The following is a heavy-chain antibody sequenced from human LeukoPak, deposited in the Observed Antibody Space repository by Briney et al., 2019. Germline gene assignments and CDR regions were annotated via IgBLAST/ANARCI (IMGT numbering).Heavy chain of an antibody. V-gene: IGHV4-59*11. D-gene: IGHD5-12*01. Sequence: SETLSLTCTVSGASISSHYWSWIRQSPGKELEWIGYIFYRGSTYYNPSMNNRVTISVDTSKNQISLKLTSVTAADTAVYYCARTTEGYAGGPGYSYYYYMDVWGKGTTVTISS. CDR1: GASISSHY. CDR2: IFYRGST. CDR3: ARTTEGYAGGPGYSYYYYMDV. J-gene: IGHJ6*03.